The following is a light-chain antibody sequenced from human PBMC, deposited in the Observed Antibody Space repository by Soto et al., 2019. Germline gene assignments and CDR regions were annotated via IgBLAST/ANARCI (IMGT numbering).Light chain of an antibody. Sequence: EIVMTQSPATLSVSPGERATLSCRASQSVSSNLAWYQQKPGQAPRLLVYGASTRATGIPARFSGSGSGTEFILTISSLQSEDFAVYYCQQDYNLPITFGPGARLEIK. CDR3: QQDYNLPIT. J-gene: IGKJ5*01. V-gene: IGKV3-15*01. CDR1: QSVSSN. CDR2: GAS.